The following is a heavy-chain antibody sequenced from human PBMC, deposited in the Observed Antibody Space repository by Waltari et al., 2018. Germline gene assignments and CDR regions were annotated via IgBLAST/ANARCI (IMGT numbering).Heavy chain of an antibody. D-gene: IGHD3-3*01. CDR1: GASISSSSYY. Sequence: QLQLQESGPGLVKPSETLSLTCTVSGASISSSSYYWGWIRQPPGKGLEWIGSIYYSGSTYYNPSLKSRVTISVDTSKNQFSLKLSSVTAADTAVYYCATASDFRSGYYRSDYWGQGTLVTVSS. V-gene: IGHV4-39*01. CDR2: IYYSGST. CDR3: ATASDFRSGYYRSDY. J-gene: IGHJ4*02.